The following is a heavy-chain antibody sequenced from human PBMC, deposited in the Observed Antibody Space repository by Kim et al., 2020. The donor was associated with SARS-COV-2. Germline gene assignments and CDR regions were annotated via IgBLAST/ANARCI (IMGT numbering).Heavy chain of an antibody. Sequence: GESLKISCKGSGYSFTSYWIGWVRQMPGKGLEWMGIIYPGDSDTRYSPSFQGQVTISADKSISTAYLQWSSLKASDTAMYYCARQKRRGFGELFPTYYYGMDVWGQGTTVTVSS. D-gene: IGHD3-10*01. CDR1: GYSFTSYW. CDR2: IYPGDSDT. J-gene: IGHJ6*02. V-gene: IGHV5-51*01. CDR3: ARQKRRGFGELFPTYYYGMDV.